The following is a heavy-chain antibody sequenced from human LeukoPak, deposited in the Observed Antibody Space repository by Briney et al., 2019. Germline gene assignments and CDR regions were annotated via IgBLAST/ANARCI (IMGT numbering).Heavy chain of an antibody. CDR3: ARGEYSSGWYLNFDY. V-gene: IGHV4-34*01. CDR1: GGSFSGYY. Sequence: SETLSLTCAVYGGSFSGYYWSWIHQPPGKGLEWIGEINHSGSTNYNPSLKSRVTISVDTSKNQFSLKLSSVTAADTAVYYCARGEYSSGWYLNFDYWGQGTLVTVSS. J-gene: IGHJ4*02. D-gene: IGHD6-19*01. CDR2: INHSGST.